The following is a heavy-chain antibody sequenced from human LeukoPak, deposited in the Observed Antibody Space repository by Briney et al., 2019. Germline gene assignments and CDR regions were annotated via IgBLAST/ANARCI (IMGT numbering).Heavy chain of an antibody. CDR2: INPSGSST. J-gene: IGHJ4*02. V-gene: IGHV1-46*01. CDR1: GYTFTSYY. CDR3: ARVGPAYYYDSSGYYLLDY. Sequence: ASVRVSCKASGYTFTSYYMHWVRQPPGQGLEWMGIINPSGSSTNYAQKIQGRVTITRDTSTSTVYMEPSRLRSEDTAVYYCARVGPAYYYDSSGYYLLDYWAREPWSPSPQ. D-gene: IGHD3-22*01.